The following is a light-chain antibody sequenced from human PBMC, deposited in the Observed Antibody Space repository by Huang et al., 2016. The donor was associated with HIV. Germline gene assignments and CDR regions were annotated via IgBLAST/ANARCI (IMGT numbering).Light chain of an antibody. CDR3: QQRNNWPLT. Sequence: EIVLTQSPATLSLSPGERATLSCRASQSVFSYLAWYQQKPGQAPRLLIYDASNRATVIPARCSGSGSGTDFTLSISSLEPEDVAVYYCQQRNNWPLTFGPGTKVDIK. CDR1: QSVFSY. V-gene: IGKV3-11*01. J-gene: IGKJ3*01. CDR2: DAS.